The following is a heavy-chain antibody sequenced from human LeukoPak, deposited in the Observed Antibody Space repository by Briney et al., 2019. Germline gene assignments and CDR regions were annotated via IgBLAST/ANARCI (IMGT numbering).Heavy chain of an antibody. CDR2: ISWNSGSI. J-gene: IGHJ4*02. CDR1: GFTFDDYA. V-gene: IGHV3-9*01. CDR3: AKAGADITIFGVVIKSSAPFDY. Sequence: PGRSLRLSCAASGFTFDDYAMHWVRQAPGKGLEWASGISWNSGSIGYADSVKGRFTISRDNAKNSLYLQMNSLRAEDTALYYCAKAGADITIFGVVIKSSAPFDYWGQGTLVTVSS. D-gene: IGHD3-3*01.